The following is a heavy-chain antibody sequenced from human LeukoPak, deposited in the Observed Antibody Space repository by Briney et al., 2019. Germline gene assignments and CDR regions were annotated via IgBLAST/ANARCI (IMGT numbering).Heavy chain of an antibody. D-gene: IGHD5-12*01. J-gene: IGHJ4*02. CDR2: IYYSGST. CDR3: AGDDGGYGRNHY. V-gene: IGHV4-30-4*01. CDR1: GGSISSGAYY. Sequence: KPSETLSLTCTVSGGSISSGAYYWSWIRQSPGKGLEWTAYIYYSGSTYYNPSLRSRITISVDTSKNQFSLKLSSVTAADTAVYYCAGDDGGYGRNHYWGRGTLVTVSS.